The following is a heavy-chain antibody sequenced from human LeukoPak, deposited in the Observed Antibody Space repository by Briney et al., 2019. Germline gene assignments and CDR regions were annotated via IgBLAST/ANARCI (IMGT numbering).Heavy chain of an antibody. CDR3: ARRPSVTGAPFDY. Sequence: GESLKISCRGSGYSFSDYWIGWVRQMPGEGLEWMGLISASGSDFRNSPSFEGQVTISVDKSINTAYLQWSRLRASDTAIYYCARRPSVTGAPFDYWGRGTLVTVSS. CDR2: ISASGSDF. CDR1: GYSFSDYW. V-gene: IGHV5-51*01. D-gene: IGHD2-8*02. J-gene: IGHJ4*02.